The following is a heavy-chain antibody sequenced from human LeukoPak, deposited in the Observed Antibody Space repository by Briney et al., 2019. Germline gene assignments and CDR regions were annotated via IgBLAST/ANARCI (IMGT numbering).Heavy chain of an antibody. J-gene: IGHJ4*02. Sequence: ASVKVSCKASGYTFTSYAMHWVRQAPGQRLEWMGWINAGNGNTKYLQKFQGRVTITRDTSASTAYMELSSLRSEDTAVYYCARDLSSGWYFYWGQGTLVTVSS. CDR3: ARDLSSGWYFY. CDR2: INAGNGNT. D-gene: IGHD6-19*01. CDR1: GYTFTSYA. V-gene: IGHV1-3*01.